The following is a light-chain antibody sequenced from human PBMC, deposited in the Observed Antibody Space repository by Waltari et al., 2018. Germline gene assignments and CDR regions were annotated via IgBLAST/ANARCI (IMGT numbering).Light chain of an antibody. V-gene: IGLV2-14*01. CDR1: SSDVGGYNY. J-gene: IGLJ2*01. Sequence: QSALTQPASVSGSPGQSITISCTGTSSDVGGYNYVSWYQQPPDKAPKLMIYEVNNRPSGVSSRFSGSKSGNTASLTISGLQAEDEADYYCSSYTTSSTLEVFGGGTKLTVL. CDR3: SSYTTSSTLEV. CDR2: EVN.